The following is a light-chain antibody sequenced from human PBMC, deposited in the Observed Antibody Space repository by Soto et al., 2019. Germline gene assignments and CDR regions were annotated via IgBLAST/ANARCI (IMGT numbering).Light chain of an antibody. J-gene: IGKJ4*01. V-gene: IGKV3-15*01. CDR2: GAS. CDR1: QSVSSN. CDR3: QQYNNLPLT. Sequence: EIVLTQSPGTLAAPTGERATLSCRASQSVSSNLALYQQKPGQAPRLLIYGASTRAAGIPARFSGSGSGTEFTLTISSLQSEDFAVYYCQQYNNLPLTFGRGTKVDI.